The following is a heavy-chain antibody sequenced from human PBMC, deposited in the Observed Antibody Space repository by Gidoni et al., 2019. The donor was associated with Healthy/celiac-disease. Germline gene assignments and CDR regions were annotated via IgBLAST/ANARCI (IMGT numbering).Heavy chain of an antibody. Sequence: QVQLVESGGGVVQPGRSLRLSCAASGFTFSSNGMHWVRQAPGKGLEWVAVISDDGRNKYYADSVKGRFTISRDKSKNTLYLQMNSLRAEDTAVYYCARDSPYFDYWGQGTLVTVSS. CDR3: ARDSPYFDY. CDR2: ISDDGRNK. CDR1: GFTFSSNG. V-gene: IGHV3-30*03. J-gene: IGHJ4*02.